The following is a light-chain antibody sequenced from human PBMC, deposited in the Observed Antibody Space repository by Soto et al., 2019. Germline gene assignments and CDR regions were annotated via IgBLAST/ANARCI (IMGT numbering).Light chain of an antibody. Sequence: QSALTQPASVSGSPGQSITISCTGTSSDVGAYNYVSWFQQYPGKAPKLMIYDVSNRPSGVSNRFSGSKSCNTASLTISGLQAEDEADYYCCSYTSSSTYVFGTGTKVTVL. CDR2: DVS. J-gene: IGLJ1*01. V-gene: IGLV2-14*01. CDR3: CSYTSSSTYV. CDR1: SSDVGAYNY.